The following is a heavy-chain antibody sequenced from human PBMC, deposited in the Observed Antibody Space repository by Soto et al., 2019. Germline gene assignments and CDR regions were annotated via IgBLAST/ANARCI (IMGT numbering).Heavy chain of an antibody. J-gene: IGHJ6*04. CDR1: GGSISRSSYY. D-gene: IGHD1-1*01. Sequence: QLQLQESGPGLVKPSETLSLTCTVSGGSISRSSYYWGGIRQTPWKGLEWIGNIYYSATTYYNPSLRSRVTITVDTSRIYFSLKLRSVTAADTALYYCAREDNWNYDGIDVWGEGTTVTVSS. V-gene: IGHV4-39*02. CDR2: IYYSATT. CDR3: AREDNWNYDGIDV.